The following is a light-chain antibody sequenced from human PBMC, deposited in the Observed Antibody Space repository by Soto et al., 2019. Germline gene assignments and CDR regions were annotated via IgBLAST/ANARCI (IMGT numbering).Light chain of an antibody. CDR1: SSDVGSYNY. V-gene: IGLV2-14*03. J-gene: IGLJ3*02. Sequence: QSALTQPASVSGSPGQSITISCTGTSSDVGSYNYVSWYQQHPGEAPKLMIYDVSSRPSGVSTRFSGSKSGNTASLTISGLQAEDEAQYYCSSRTSATTVVFGGGTKVTVL. CDR3: SSRTSATTVV. CDR2: DVS.